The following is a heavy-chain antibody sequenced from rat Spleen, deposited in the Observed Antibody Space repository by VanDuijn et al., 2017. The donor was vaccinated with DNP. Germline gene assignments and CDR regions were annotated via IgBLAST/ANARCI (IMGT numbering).Heavy chain of an antibody. CDR3: TREEPRILYFFSSLFDY. V-gene: IGHV2-41*01. CDR2: VWIGGTT. Sequence: QVQLKESGPGLVQPSQTLSLTCTVAGFSLTSYNVHWVRQPSGKGLEWMGVVWIGGTTHISSIFKSRVSISRDTSKSQVSLEINSLQTEDTAIYFCTREEPRILYFFSSLFDYWGQGVMVTVSS. J-gene: IGHJ2*01. D-gene: IGHD1-2*01. CDR1: GFSLTSYN.